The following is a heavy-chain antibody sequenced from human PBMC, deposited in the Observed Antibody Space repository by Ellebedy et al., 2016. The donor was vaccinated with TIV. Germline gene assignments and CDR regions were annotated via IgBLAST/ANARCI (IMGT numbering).Heavy chain of an antibody. CDR1: GYTFTSYG. D-gene: IGHD3-22*01. Sequence: AASVKVSCKTSGYTFTSYGVSWVRQAPGQGLEWMGWISGLNGKTKYARTVQGRVTLTTDTSTSTAYMELRSLRSDDTAVYYCARDYGTTMIAAVPGYWGQGTLVTVSS. V-gene: IGHV1-18*01. CDR3: ARDYGTTMIAAVPGY. J-gene: IGHJ4*02. CDR2: ISGLNGKT.